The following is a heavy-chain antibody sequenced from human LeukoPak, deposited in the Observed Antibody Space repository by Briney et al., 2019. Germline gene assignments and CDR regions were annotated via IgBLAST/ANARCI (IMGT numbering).Heavy chain of an antibody. CDR1: GYTFSNYW. CDR3: AAGAGWLIDW. J-gene: IGHJ4*02. D-gene: IGHD6-19*01. CDR2: IEKDGSEI. V-gene: IGHV3-7*01. Sequence: TGGSLRLSCAGSGYTFSNYWMNWVRQAPGKGMEWVAIIEKDGSEILYVDSVKGRFTISRDNAKNSLYLQMNSLRAEDTAVYYCAAGAGWLIDWWGQGTLVTVSS.